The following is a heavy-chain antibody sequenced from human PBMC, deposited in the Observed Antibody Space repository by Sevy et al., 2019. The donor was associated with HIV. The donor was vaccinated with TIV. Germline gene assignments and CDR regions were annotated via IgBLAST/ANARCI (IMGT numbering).Heavy chain of an antibody. D-gene: IGHD3-3*01. CDR2: ISAYNGNT. V-gene: IGHV1-18*01. CDR1: GYTFTSYG. CDR3: ARDSTFGVVTLYYYGMDV. J-gene: IGHJ6*02. Sequence: ASVKVSCKASGYTFTSYGISWVRQAPGQGLEWMGWISAYNGNTNYAQKLQGRVTMTTDTSTSTAYMELRSLRSDDTAVYYCARDSTFGVVTLYYYGMDVWGQGTTVTVSS.